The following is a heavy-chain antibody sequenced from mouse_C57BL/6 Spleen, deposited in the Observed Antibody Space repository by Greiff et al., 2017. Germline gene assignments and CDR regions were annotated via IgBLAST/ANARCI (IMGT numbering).Heavy chain of an antibody. CDR2: IDPETGGT. D-gene: IGHD1-1*01. J-gene: IGHJ3*01. CDR1: GYTFTDYE. Sequence: VKLMESGAELVRPGASVTLSCKASGYTFTDYEMHWVKQTPVHGLEWIGAIDPETGGTAYNQKFKGKAILTADKSSSTAYMELRSLTSEDSAVYYCTNYYGSSYGWFAYWGQGTLVTVSA. V-gene: IGHV1-15*01. CDR3: TNYYGSSYGWFAY.